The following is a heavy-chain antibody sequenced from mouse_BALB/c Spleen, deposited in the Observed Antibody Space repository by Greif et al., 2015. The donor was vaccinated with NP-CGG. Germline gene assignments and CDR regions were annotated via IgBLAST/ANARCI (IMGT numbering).Heavy chain of an antibody. CDR1: GFNIKDIY. Sequence: VQLKESGAGLVKPGASVKLSCTASGFNIKDIYMHWVKQRPEQGLEWIGRIDPANGNTKYDPKFQGKATITADTSSNTAYLQLSSLTSEDTAVYYCASDGSCPYYYAMDYWGQGTSVTVSS. CDR3: ASDGSCPYYYAMDY. J-gene: IGHJ4*01. D-gene: IGHD3-2*01. V-gene: IGHV14-3*02. CDR2: IDPANGNT.